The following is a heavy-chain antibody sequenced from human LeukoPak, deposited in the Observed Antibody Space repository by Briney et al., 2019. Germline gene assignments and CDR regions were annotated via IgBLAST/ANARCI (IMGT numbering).Heavy chain of an antibody. D-gene: IGHD5-24*01. CDR2: ISYSGST. J-gene: IGHJ4*02. CDR1: GGSISPYY. V-gene: IGHV4-59*01. Sequence: SETLSLTCTVSGGSISPYYWSWIRPPPGKGLEWIAYISYSGSTHCNPSLKSRVTISVATSKNQCSLKLNSATAADTAVYYCTRDRRDGYNYVDYGGQGPLVTVS. CDR3: TRDRRDGYNYVDY.